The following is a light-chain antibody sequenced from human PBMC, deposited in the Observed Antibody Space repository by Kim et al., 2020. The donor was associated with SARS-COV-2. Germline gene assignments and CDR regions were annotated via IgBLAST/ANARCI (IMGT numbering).Light chain of an antibody. Sequence: SLSTGERATLSCRASQSVSSYLAWYQQNPDQAPRLLIYDASNRATGIPAMFSGSGSGTDFTLTISRLEPEDFAVYYCQQRSNWVTFGQGTRLEIK. CDR2: DAS. CDR1: QSVSSY. V-gene: IGKV3-11*01. CDR3: QQRSNWVT. J-gene: IGKJ5*01.